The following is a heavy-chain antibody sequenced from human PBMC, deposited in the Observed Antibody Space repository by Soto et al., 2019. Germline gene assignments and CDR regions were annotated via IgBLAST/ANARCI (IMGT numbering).Heavy chain of an antibody. CDR2: ISYSGTT. D-gene: IGHD2-21*01. Sequence: SETLSLTCTVSGGSISSYYWGWIRQPPGKGLEWIGYISYSGTTKYNPSLKSRVTITVDTSKNQFSLKLSSVTAADTAVYYCATQKGYGDWYFEYWGQGTLVTVSS. J-gene: IGHJ4*02. V-gene: IGHV4-59*01. CDR3: ATQKGYGDWYFEY. CDR1: GGSISSYY.